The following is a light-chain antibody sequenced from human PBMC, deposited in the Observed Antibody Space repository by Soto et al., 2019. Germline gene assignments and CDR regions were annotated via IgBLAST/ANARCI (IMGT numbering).Light chain of an antibody. CDR3: QEYASSIT. Sequence: EIVLTQSPGTLSLSPGERVTLSCRASQTVTNRYFAWYQHRRGQAPRLLIYGTSNRATGVPDRFSGSGSGTDFSVTIARLEPEDFAVYFCQEYASSITFGGATKVEFK. J-gene: IGKJ4*01. CDR1: QTVTNRY. V-gene: IGKV3-20*01. CDR2: GTS.